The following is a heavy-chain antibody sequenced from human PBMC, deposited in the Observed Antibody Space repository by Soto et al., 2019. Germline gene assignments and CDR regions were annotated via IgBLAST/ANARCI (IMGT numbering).Heavy chain of an antibody. CDR1: GGSFSGYY. CDR2: INHSGST. V-gene: IGHV4-34*01. CDR3: ARGRRSRSSYYYSYYMDV. D-gene: IGHD6-6*01. J-gene: IGHJ6*03. Sequence: QVQLQQWGAGLLKPSETLSLTCAVYGGSFSGYYWSWIRQPPGKGLEWIGEINHSGSTNYNPSLKSRVTISVDTSKNQFSLKLSSVTSADTAVYYCARGRRSRSSYYYSYYMDVWGKGTTVTVSS.